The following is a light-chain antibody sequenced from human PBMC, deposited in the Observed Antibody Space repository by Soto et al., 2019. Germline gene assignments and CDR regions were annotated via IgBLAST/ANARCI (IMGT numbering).Light chain of an antibody. J-gene: IGKJ1*01. Sequence: ESVLTQSPFTLSLSPGERATLSCRASQSVSSSYLAWYQQKPGQAPRLLIYGASSRATGIPDRFSGSGSGTDFTLTISRLEPEDFAVYYCQQYGSSPRTFGQGTKVDI. CDR1: QSVSSSY. CDR3: QQYGSSPRT. V-gene: IGKV3-20*01. CDR2: GAS.